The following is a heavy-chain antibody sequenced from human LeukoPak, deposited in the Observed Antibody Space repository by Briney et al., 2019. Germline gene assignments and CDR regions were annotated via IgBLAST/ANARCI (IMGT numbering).Heavy chain of an antibody. CDR1: GFTFSSYG. D-gene: IGHD6-13*01. J-gene: IGHJ4*02. V-gene: IGHV3-30*03. Sequence: GRSLRLSCAASGFTFSSYGMHWVRQAPGKGLEWVAVISYDGSNKYYADSVKGRFTISRDNSKNTLYLQMNSLRAEDTAVYYCARGAGIASTGTGSFDYWGQGTLVTVSS. CDR3: ARGAGIASTGTGSFDY. CDR2: ISYDGSNK.